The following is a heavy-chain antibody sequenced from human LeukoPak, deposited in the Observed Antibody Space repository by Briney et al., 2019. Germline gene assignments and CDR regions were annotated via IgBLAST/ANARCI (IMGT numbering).Heavy chain of an antibody. D-gene: IGHD1-26*01. V-gene: IGHV3-7*01. CDR3: AREGSQSASGTYPGND. CDR1: GFMLSSYW. CDR2: IKQDGSEK. J-gene: IGHJ4*02. Sequence: LSGGSLRLSCAASGFMLSSYWMSWVRQAPGKGLEWVANIKQDGSEKYYVDSVKGRFTISRDNAKNSLFLQMNRLRAEDTAVYFCAREGSQSASGTYPGNDWGQGTLVTVSS.